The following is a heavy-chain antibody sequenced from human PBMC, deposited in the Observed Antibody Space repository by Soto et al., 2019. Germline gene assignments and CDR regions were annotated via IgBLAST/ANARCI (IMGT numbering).Heavy chain of an antibody. V-gene: IGHV3-23*01. Sequence: HPGGFLRLSCVASGFTFSSYAMSWVRQAPGKGLEWVSAISGSGGSTYYADSVKGRFTISRDNSKNTLYLQMNSLRAEDTAVYYCATKFFRANDYWGQGTLVTVSS. CDR2: ISGSGGST. J-gene: IGHJ4*02. CDR1: GFTFSSYA. CDR3: ATKFFRANDY. D-gene: IGHD3-10*01.